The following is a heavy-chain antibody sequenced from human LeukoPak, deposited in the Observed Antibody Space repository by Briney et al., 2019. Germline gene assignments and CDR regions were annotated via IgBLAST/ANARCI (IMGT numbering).Heavy chain of an antibody. J-gene: IGHJ6*03. Sequence: GASVKVSCKASGGTFSSYAISWVRQAPGQGLEWMGGIIPIFGTANYAQKFQGRVTITTDESTSTAYMELSSLRSEDTAVYYCARAREYSSHGICYYMDVWGKGTTVTVSS. CDR2: IIPIFGTA. CDR3: ARAREYSSHGICYYMDV. D-gene: IGHD6-6*01. V-gene: IGHV1-69*05. CDR1: GGTFSSYA.